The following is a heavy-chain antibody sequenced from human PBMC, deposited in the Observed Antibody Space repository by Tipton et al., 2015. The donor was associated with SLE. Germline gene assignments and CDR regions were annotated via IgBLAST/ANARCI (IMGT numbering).Heavy chain of an antibody. CDR3: ATLGTWLTLKEYYFDY. V-gene: IGHV4-34*01. CDR1: GGSFSGYY. CDR2: INHSGST. Sequence: TLSLTCAVYGGSFSGYYWSWIRQPPGKGLEWIGEINHSGSTNYNPSLKSRVTISVDTSKNQFSLKLSSVTAADTAVYYCATLGTWLTLKEYYFDYWGQGTLVTVSS. D-gene: IGHD3-9*01. J-gene: IGHJ4*02.